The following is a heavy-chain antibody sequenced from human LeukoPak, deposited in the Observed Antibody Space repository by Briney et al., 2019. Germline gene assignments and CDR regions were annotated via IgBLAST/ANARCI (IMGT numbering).Heavy chain of an antibody. J-gene: IGHJ3*02. D-gene: IGHD3-3*01. Sequence: SETLSLTCTVSGGSISSGGYYWSWIRQHPGKGLEWIGYIYYSGSTNYNPSLKSRVTISVDTSKNQFSLKLSSVTAADTAVYYCARFSTSTIFGVVNNVNDAFDIWGQGTMVTVSS. CDR2: IYYSGST. V-gene: IGHV4-61*08. CDR1: GGSISSGGYY. CDR3: ARFSTSTIFGVVNNVNDAFDI.